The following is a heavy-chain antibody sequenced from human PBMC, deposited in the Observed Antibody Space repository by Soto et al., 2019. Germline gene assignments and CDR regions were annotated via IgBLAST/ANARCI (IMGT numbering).Heavy chain of an antibody. D-gene: IGHD6-13*01. Sequence: PSETLSLTCAVYGGSFSGYYWSWIRQPPGKGLEWNGEINHSGSTNYNPSLKSRVTISVDTSKNQFSLKLSSVTAADTAVYYCARWNLSSSWGYYYYYGMDVWGQGTTVTVSS. CDR3: ARWNLSSSWGYYYYYGMDV. V-gene: IGHV4-34*01. CDR2: INHSGST. J-gene: IGHJ6*02. CDR1: GGSFSGYY.